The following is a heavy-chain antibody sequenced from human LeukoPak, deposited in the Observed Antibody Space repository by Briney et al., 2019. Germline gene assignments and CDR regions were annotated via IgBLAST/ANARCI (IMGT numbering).Heavy chain of an antibody. CDR2: INHSGST. CDR1: GGSFSGYY. Sequence: SETLSLTCAVYGGSFSGYYWSWIRQPPGKGLEWIGEINHSGSTNYNPSLKSRVTISVDTSKNQFSLKLSSVTAADTAVYYCARRRGSSWYRFWFDPWGQGTLVTVSS. CDR3: ARRRGSSWYRFWFDP. V-gene: IGHV4-34*01. D-gene: IGHD6-13*01. J-gene: IGHJ5*02.